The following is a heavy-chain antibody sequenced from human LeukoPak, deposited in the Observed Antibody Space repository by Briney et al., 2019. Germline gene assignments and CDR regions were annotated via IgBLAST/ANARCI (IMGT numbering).Heavy chain of an antibody. CDR3: ARGASEAFDI. CDR2: IYYSGST. CDR1: GGSISSSSYY. V-gene: IGHV4-39*07. Sequence: SETLSLTCTVSGGSISSSSYYWGWIRQPPGKGLEWIGSIYYSGSTYYNPSLKSRVTISVDTSKNQFSLKLSSVTAADTAMYYCARGASEAFDIWGQGTMVTVSS. D-gene: IGHD5-12*01. J-gene: IGHJ3*02.